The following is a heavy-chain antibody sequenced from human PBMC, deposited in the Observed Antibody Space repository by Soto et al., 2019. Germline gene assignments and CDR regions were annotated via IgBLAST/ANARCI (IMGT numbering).Heavy chain of an antibody. CDR3: ARAHIAAPLAP. D-gene: IGHD5-12*01. CDR1: GYTFTGYY. J-gene: IGHJ5*02. CDR2: INPNSGNT. V-gene: IGHV1-2*02. Sequence: GASVKVSCKASGYTFTGYYMHWVRQAPGQGLEWMGWINPNSGNTNYAQKFQGRVTMTRDTSISTGYMELRSLRSDDTAVYYCARAHIAAPLAPWGQGTLVTVSS.